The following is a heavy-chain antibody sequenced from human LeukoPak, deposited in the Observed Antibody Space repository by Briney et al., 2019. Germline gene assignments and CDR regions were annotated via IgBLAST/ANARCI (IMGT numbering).Heavy chain of an antibody. V-gene: IGHV3-21*01. D-gene: IGHD4-17*01. CDR3: ARVKSRGDYVFDY. Sequence: KSGGSLRLSCAASGFTFSNYSMNWVRKAPGKGLELVSSISNSSNYIYYADSVKGRFTISRDNAKNSLYLQMNSLRAGDTAVYYCARVKSRGDYVFDYWGQGTLVTVSS. CDR1: GFTFSNYS. CDR2: ISNSSNYI. J-gene: IGHJ4*02.